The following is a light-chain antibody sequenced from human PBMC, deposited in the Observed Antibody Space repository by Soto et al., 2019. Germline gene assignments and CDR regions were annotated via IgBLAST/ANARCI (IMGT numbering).Light chain of an antibody. Sequence: QSALTQPASVSGSPGQSITISCTGSSSDIGAYNYVSWFQPYPGKAPKLIISEVSNRPSGVSNRFSGSKSGTAASLTISGLQAEDEADYFCFSFTTDWTHVFGTGTKV. CDR3: FSFTTDWTHV. J-gene: IGLJ1*01. V-gene: IGLV2-14*01. CDR2: EVS. CDR1: SSDIGAYNY.